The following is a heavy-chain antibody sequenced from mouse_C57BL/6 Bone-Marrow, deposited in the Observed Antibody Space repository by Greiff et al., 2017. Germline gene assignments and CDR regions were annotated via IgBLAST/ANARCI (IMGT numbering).Heavy chain of an antibody. D-gene: IGHD3-3*01. J-gene: IGHJ3*01. Sequence: QVQLQQPGAELVKPGASVKLSCKASGYTFTSYWMHWVKQRPGQGLEWIGMIHPNSGSTYYNEKFKSKATLTVDKSASTAYLQLSSLTSEDSAVYYCAREGGTSAFAYWGQGTLVTVSA. V-gene: IGHV1-64*01. CDR1: GYTFTSYW. CDR2: IHPNSGST. CDR3: AREGGTSAFAY.